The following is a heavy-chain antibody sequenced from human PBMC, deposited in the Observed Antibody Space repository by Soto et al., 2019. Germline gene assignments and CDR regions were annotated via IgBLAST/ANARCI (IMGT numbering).Heavy chain of an antibody. CDR3: AIDARDEGSSWYTLRYYYYMDV. CDR2: INPNSGGT. J-gene: IGHJ6*03. CDR1: GYTFTGYY. Sequence: GASVKVSCKASGYTFTGYYMHWVRQAPGQGLEWMGWINPNSGGTNYAQKFQGWVTMTRDTSISTAYMELSRLRSDDTAVYYCAIDARDEGSSWYTLRYYYYMDVWGKGTTVTVSS. V-gene: IGHV1-2*04. D-gene: IGHD6-13*01.